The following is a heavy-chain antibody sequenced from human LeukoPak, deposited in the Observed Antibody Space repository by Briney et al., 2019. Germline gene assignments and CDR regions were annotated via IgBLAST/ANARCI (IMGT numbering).Heavy chain of an antibody. V-gene: IGHV3-23*01. CDR2: ISGSGGST. CDR3: AKYWSYYFDY. D-gene: IGHD2-8*02. Sequence: GGSLRLSCAASEFTFSSYAMSWVRQAPGKGLEWVSAISGSGGSTYYADSVKGRFTISRDSSKNTLYLQMNSLRAEDTAVYYCAKYWSYYFDYWGQGTLVTVSS. J-gene: IGHJ4*02. CDR1: EFTFSSYA.